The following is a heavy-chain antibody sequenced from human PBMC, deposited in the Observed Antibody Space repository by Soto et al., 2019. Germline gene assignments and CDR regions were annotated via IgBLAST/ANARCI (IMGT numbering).Heavy chain of an antibody. Sequence: EVQLLESGGGLVQPGGSLRLTCAASGFTFSRYAMSWVRQAPGKGLEWVSAISGSGGSTYYADSVKGRFTISRDNSKNTLYLQMNSLRAEDTAVYYCAKGGDYGSGLFDPWGQGTLVTVSS. CDR1: GFTFSRYA. D-gene: IGHD3-10*01. J-gene: IGHJ5*02. CDR2: ISGSGGST. V-gene: IGHV3-23*01. CDR3: AKGGDYGSGLFDP.